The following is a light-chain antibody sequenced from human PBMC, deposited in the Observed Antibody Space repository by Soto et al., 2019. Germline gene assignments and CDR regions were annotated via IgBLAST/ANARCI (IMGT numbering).Light chain of an antibody. CDR1: QSITTY. CDR3: QQSDSTPYT. Sequence: DIQMTQAQSSLSASVGDRVTITCRASQSITTYLNWYQQKPGKAPKLLTYAASSLQSGVPSRFSGSGSGTDFTLTISSLQPEDFATYYCQQSDSTPYTFGQGTKVDSK. J-gene: IGKJ2*01. CDR2: AAS. V-gene: IGKV1-39*01.